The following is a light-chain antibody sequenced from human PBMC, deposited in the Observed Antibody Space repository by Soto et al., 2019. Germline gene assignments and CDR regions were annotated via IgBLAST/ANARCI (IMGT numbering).Light chain of an antibody. Sequence: DIQMTQSPSSLSASVGDRVTITCRASQSISSYLNWYQQKPGKAPKPLIYAASSLQSGVPSRFSGSGSGTDFTLTISSLQPEDFAVYYCQQYNNWPRTFGQGTKVDI. J-gene: IGKJ1*01. CDR1: QSISSY. CDR2: AAS. V-gene: IGKV1-39*01. CDR3: QQYNNWPRT.